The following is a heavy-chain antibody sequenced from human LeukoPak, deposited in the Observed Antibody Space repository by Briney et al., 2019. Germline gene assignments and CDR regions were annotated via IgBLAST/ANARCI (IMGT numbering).Heavy chain of an antibody. CDR1: GGSISSYY. Sequence: MSSETLSLTCTVSGGSISSYYWSWIRQPPGKGLEWIGYIYYSGSTNYNPSLKSRVTISVDTSKNQFSLKLSSVTAADTAVYYCARTLGYCSGGSCYHPIDYWGQGTLVTVSS. D-gene: IGHD2-15*01. CDR3: ARTLGYCSGGSCYHPIDY. V-gene: IGHV4-59*01. CDR2: IYYSGST. J-gene: IGHJ4*02.